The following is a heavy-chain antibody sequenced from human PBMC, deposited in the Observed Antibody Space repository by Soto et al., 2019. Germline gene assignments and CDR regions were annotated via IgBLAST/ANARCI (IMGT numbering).Heavy chain of an antibody. V-gene: IGHV3-30*03. J-gene: IGHJ6*02. CDR2: ISYDGSNK. CDR1: GFPFSSYG. Sequence: GGSLRLSCAASGFPFSSYGMHLVRQAPGKGLEWVAFISYDGSNKYYADSVKGRFTISRDDSKNTLYLQMNSLRAEDTAVYYCVAEGNGMDVWGQGITVTVSS. CDR3: VAEGNGMDV.